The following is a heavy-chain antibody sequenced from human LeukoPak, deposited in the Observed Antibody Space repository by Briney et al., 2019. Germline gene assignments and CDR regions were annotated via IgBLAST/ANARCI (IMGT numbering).Heavy chain of an antibody. CDR3: AWRYSYGYDLYDY. D-gene: IGHD5-18*01. V-gene: IGHV4-59*12. CDR1: GGSISSYY. CDR2: IYYSGST. J-gene: IGHJ4*02. Sequence: SETLSLTCTVSGGSISSYYWSWIRQPPGKGLEWIGYIYYSGSTNYNPSLKSRVTISVDTSKNQFSLKLSSVTAADTAVYYCAWRYSYGYDLYDYWGQGTLVTVSS.